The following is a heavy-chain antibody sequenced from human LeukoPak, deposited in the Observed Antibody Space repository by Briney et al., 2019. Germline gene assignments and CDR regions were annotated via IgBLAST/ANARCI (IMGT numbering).Heavy chain of an antibody. J-gene: IGHJ6*04. CDR1: GFTFSRSW. CDR2: ISSSGSTI. Sequence: QTGGSLRLSCAASGFTFSRSWMNWVRQAPGKGLEWVSYISSSGSTIYYADSVKGRFTISRDNAKNSLYLQMNSLRAEDTAVYYCAELGITMIGGVWGKGTTVTISS. CDR3: AELGITMIGGV. V-gene: IGHV3-48*03. D-gene: IGHD3-10*02.